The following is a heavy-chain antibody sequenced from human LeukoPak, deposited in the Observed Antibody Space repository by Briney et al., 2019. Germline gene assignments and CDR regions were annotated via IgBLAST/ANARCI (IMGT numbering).Heavy chain of an antibody. CDR2: IKQDGSEK. Sequence: GGSLRLSCAASGFTFSSYWMSWVRQAPGKGLEWVANIKQDGSEKYYVDSVKGRFTISRDNAKNSLYLQMNSLRAEDTAVYYCARVWPVFAGYYGSGSYYNGWGQGTLVTVSS. V-gene: IGHV3-7*01. CDR3: ARVWPVFAGYYGSGSYYNG. CDR1: GFTFSSYW. J-gene: IGHJ4*02. D-gene: IGHD3-10*01.